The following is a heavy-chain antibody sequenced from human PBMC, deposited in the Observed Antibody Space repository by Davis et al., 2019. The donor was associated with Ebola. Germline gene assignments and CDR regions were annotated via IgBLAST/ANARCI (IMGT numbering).Heavy chain of an antibody. CDR2: INPSGGST. D-gene: IGHD4-23*01. Sequence: ASVKVSCKASGGTFSSYAISWVRQAPGQGLEWMGIINPSGGSTSYAQKFQGRVTMTRDTSTSTVYMELSSLRSEDTAVYYCVRWKESAFDIWGQGTMVTVSS. CDR3: VRWKESAFDI. V-gene: IGHV1-46*01. CDR1: GGTFSSYA. J-gene: IGHJ3*02.